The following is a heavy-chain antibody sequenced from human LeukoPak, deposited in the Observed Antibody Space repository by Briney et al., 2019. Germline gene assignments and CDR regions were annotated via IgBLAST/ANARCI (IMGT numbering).Heavy chain of an antibody. V-gene: IGHV4-59*01. CDR2: IYYSGST. J-gene: IGHJ5*02. D-gene: IGHD1-26*01. Sequence: PSETLSLTCTVSGGSISSYYWSWIRQPPGKGLEWIGYIYYSGSTNYNPSLKSRVTISVDTSKNQFSPKLSSVTAADTAVYYCARSFDIWGDSGSMTFDPWGQGTLVTVSS. CDR3: ARSFDIWGDSGSMTFDP. CDR1: GGSISSYY.